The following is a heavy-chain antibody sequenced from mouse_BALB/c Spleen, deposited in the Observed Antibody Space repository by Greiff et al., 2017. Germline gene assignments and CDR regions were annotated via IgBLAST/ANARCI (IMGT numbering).Heavy chain of an antibody. V-gene: IGHV1-82*01. D-gene: IGHD1-1*02. CDR3: ANNGPYAMDY. Sequence: QVQLQQSGPELVKPGASVKISCKASGYAFSSSWMNWVKQRPGQGLEWIGRIYPGDGDTNYNGKFKGKATLTADKSSSTAYMQLSSLTSVDSAVYFCANNGPYAMDYWGQGTSVTVSS. CDR2: IYPGDGDT. CDR1: GYAFSSSW. J-gene: IGHJ4*01.